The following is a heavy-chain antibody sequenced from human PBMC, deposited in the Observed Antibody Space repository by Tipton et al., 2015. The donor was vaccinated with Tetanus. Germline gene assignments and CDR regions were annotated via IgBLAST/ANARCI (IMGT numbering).Heavy chain of an antibody. CDR2: TYYGSQWIT. Sequence: GLVKPSQTLSLTCAISGDSVSRDGPTWNWIRQSPSRGLEWLGRTYYGSQWITDYAVSVRGRITINPDASNNLVSLELRSVTPEDTAVYYCARDPPMCYSCLDSWGQGTLITVSS. CDR3: ARDPPMCYSCLDS. J-gene: IGHJ4*02. D-gene: IGHD3-10*02. CDR1: GDSVSRDGPT. V-gene: IGHV6-1*01.